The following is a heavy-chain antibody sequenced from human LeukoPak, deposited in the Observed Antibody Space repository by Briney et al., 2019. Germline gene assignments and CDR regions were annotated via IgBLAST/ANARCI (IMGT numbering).Heavy chain of an antibody. CDR1: GYTFTGYY. Sequence: ASVKVSCKASGYTFTGYYMHWVRQAPGQGLEWMGWINPNSGGTNYAQKFQGRVTMTRDTSISTAYMELSRLRSDDTAVYYCARRQIRYQLPSFKPGVVFDIWGQGTMVTVSS. V-gene: IGHV1-2*02. D-gene: IGHD2-2*01. CDR3: ARRQIRYQLPSFKPGVVFDI. J-gene: IGHJ3*02. CDR2: INPNSGGT.